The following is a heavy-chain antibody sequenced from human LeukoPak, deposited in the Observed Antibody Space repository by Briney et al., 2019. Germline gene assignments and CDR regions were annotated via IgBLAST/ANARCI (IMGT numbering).Heavy chain of an antibody. Sequence: GGSLRLSCTASGFAFRSHAMHWVRQAPGKGLEWVAFIRYDGSKKFYADSVKGRFTISRDNSKNTLYLQMYSLRAEDTAVYYCAKIPYGDYVLDYYYYMDVWGKGTTVTVSS. J-gene: IGHJ6*03. CDR1: GFAFRSHA. CDR3: AKIPYGDYVLDYYYYMDV. V-gene: IGHV3-30*02. CDR2: IRYDGSKK. D-gene: IGHD4-17*01.